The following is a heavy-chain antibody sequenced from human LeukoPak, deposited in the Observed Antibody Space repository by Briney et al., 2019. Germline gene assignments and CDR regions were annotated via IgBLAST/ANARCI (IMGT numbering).Heavy chain of an antibody. J-gene: IGHJ3*02. CDR1: GGSFSGYY. D-gene: IGHD1-14*01. CDR3: PTGFDAFDI. Sequence: PSETLSLTCAVYGGSFSGYYWSWIRQPPGKGLEWIGEINHSGSTNYNPSLKSRVTISVDTSKNQFSLKLSSVTAADTAVYYCPTGFDAFDIWGQGTMVTVSS. CDR2: INHSGST. V-gene: IGHV4-34*01.